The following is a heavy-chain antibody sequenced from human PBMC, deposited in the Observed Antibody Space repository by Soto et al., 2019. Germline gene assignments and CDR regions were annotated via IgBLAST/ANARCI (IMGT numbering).Heavy chain of an antibody. Sequence: ASVKVSCKASGYTFIRSAMHWVRQAPGQRLEWMGWINVANGNTKYSQKFQGRVTITRDTSATTAYMELSSLTSEDTAVYYCARSIVVVTSFDYWGQGTLVTVSS. CDR3: ARSIVVVTSFDY. D-gene: IGHD3-22*01. V-gene: IGHV1-3*01. CDR2: INVANGNT. J-gene: IGHJ4*02. CDR1: GYTFIRSA.